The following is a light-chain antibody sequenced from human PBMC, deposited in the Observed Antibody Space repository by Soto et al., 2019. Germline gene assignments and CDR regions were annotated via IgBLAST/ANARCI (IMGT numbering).Light chain of an antibody. J-gene: IGKJ4*01. V-gene: IGKV3-15*01. CDR3: QHYNAWPLT. CDR1: QTVSNN. CDR2: FAS. Sequence: ERVMTQFPATLSVSPGAKATLSCRASQTVSNNLAWYQQKPGQAPRLLIYFASTRATGVPARFSGSGSGTEFTLTISNLQSEDSAVYYRQHYNAWPLTFGGGTKLETK.